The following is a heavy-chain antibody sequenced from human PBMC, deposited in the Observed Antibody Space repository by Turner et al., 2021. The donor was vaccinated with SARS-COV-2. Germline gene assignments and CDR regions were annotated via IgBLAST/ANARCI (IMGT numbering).Heavy chain of an antibody. CDR2: IWYDGSNK. J-gene: IGHJ5*02. Sequence: QVKLVESGGGVVQPGRSLRLSCAASGFTFSSYGMHWVRQAPGKGLEWVAVIWYDGSNKDYTDSVKGRFTISRDNSKNTLYLQMNSLRAEDTAVYYCARDQLGVEATWFDPWGQGTLVTVSS. V-gene: IGHV3-33*01. D-gene: IGHD2-8*01. CDR3: ARDQLGVEATWFDP. CDR1: GFTFSSYG.